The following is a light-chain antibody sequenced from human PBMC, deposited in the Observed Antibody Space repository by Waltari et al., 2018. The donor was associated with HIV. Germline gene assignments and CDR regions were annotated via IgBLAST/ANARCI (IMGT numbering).Light chain of an antibody. J-gene: IGLJ3*02. CDR3: SSYTSTTTLVV. CDR1: SSAVAGYQH. V-gene: IGLV2-14*03. Sequence: QSALTQPASVSGSPGQSTPISCPGTSSAVAGYQHVSWYQQHPGKAPRLMIFDVSNRPSGVSNRFSGSKSGNTASLTISGLQAEDEAHYFCSSYTSTTTLVVFGGGTKLTVL. CDR2: DVS.